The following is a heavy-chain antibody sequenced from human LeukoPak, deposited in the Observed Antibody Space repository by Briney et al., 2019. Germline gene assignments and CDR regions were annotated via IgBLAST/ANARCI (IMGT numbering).Heavy chain of an antibody. V-gene: IGHV4-59*01. J-gene: IGHJ4*02. D-gene: IGHD6-13*01. CDR3: ARGKSAAAGRAFEY. Sequence: PSETLSLTCAVYGGSFSGYYWSWIRQPPGEGLEWIGCIYYSGSTNYNPSLKSRVTISVDTSKNQFSLNLNSLTAADTAVYYCARGKSAAAGRAFEYWGQGTLVTVSA. CDR2: IYYSGST. CDR1: GGSFSGYY.